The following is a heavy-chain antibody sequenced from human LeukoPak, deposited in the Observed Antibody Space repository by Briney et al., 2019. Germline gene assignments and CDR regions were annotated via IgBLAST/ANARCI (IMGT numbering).Heavy chain of an antibody. J-gene: IGHJ4*02. CDR2: IIPIFGTA. D-gene: IGHD2-2*01. V-gene: IGHV1-69*13. CDR3: ARGVIVVVPVASFGY. Sequence: GASVKVSCKASGGTFSSYAISWVRQAPGQGLEWMGGIIPIFGTANYAQKFQGRLTITADEYTSTAYMELSSLRSEDTAVYYCARGVIVVVPVASFGYWGQGTLVTVSS. CDR1: GGTFSSYA.